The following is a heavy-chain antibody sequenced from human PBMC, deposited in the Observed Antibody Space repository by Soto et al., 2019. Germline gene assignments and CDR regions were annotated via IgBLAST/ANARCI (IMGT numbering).Heavy chain of an antibody. CDR1: GGTFSSYA. J-gene: IGHJ6*02. V-gene: IGHV1-69*01. CDR3: ARGIAANTPYYYYGMDV. CDR2: IIPIFGTA. D-gene: IGHD2-15*01. Sequence: SSVKVSCKASGGTFSSYAISWVRQAPGQGLEWMGGIIPIFGTANYAQKFQVRVTITADESTSKAYMELSSLRSEDTDVYYCARGIAANTPYYYYGMDVWGQGTTVTVSS.